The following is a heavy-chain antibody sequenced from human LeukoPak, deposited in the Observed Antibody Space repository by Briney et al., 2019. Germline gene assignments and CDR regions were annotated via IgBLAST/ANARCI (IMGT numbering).Heavy chain of an antibody. CDR2: IYPGDSDT. CDR3: ARHIHSVYYYGMDV. Sequence: GESLKISCKGSGYSFTRYWIGWVRQTPGKGLEWMGLIYPGDSDTRYRPSFQGQVTISADKSISTAYLQWSSLKASDTAMYYCARHIHSVYYYGMDVWGQGTTVTVSS. V-gene: IGHV5-51*01. CDR1: GYSFTRYW. J-gene: IGHJ6*02. D-gene: IGHD2-21*01.